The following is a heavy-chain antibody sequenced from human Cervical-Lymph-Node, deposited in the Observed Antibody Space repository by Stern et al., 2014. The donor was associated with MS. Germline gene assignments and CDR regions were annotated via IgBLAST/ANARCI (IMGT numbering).Heavy chain of an antibody. Sequence: QVQLQESGSGLVKPSQTLSLTCAVSGGSISSGGYSWSWIRQPPGKGLEWIGYIYHSGSTYYNPSLKSRVIISVDKSKNQFSLKLSSVPAADTAVYYCARSSTVTPNAFDIWGQGTMVTVSS. D-gene: IGHD4-17*01. J-gene: IGHJ3*02. V-gene: IGHV4-30-2*01. CDR1: GGSISSGGYS. CDR2: IYHSGST. CDR3: ARSSTVTPNAFDI.